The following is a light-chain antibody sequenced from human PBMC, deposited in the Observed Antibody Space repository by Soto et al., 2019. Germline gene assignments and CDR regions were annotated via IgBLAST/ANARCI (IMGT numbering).Light chain of an antibody. CDR3: SSSTNTNTLVI. CDR1: MRDVGAYNL. CDR2: EGT. J-gene: IGLJ2*01. Sequence: QSALTQPASVYGSAGQSITISCSGTMRDVGAYNLVSGYQQHPGTAPKLMIFEGTNRPSGVSNRFSGSKSGNTASLTISGLQAEDEAIYFCSSSTNTNTLVIFGGGTNLTVL. V-gene: IGLV2-14*01.